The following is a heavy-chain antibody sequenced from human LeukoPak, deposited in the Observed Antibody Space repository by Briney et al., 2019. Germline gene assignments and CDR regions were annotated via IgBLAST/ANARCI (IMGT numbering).Heavy chain of an antibody. D-gene: IGHD3-9*01. J-gene: IGHJ4*02. CDR2: INAGNGNT. CDR3: ARESYDILTGYYAFDY. Sequence: ASVKVSCKASGYTFTSYAMHWVRQAPGQRLEWMGWINAGNGNTKYSQEFQGRVTITRDTSASTAYMELSSLRSEDMAVYYCARESYDILTGYYAFDYWGQGTLVTVSS. CDR1: GYTFTSYA. V-gene: IGHV1-3*03.